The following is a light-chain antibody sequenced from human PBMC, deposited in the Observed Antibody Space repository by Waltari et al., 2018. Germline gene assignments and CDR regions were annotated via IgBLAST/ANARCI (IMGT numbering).Light chain of an antibody. CDR2: DAS. CDR3: QQTYTTPRT. J-gene: IGKJ1*01. V-gene: IGKV1-39*01. CDR1: QKISSY. Sequence: DIQMTQSPSSLSASVEDRVTITCRASQKISSYLNWYQQKPGTAPRLLIYDASRLQSGVPSRCSGSGSGTDFTLTIGSLQPEDFGTYYCQQTYTTPRTFGQGTKVETK.